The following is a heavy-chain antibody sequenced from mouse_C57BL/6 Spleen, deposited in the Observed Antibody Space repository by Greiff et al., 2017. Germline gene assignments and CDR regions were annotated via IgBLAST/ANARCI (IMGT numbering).Heavy chain of an antibody. CDR2: IYWDDDK. Sequence: ESGPGILQSSQTLSLTCSFSGFSLSTSGMGVSWIRQPSGKGLEWLAHIYWDDDKRYNPSLQSRLTISKDTSRNQVFLKITSVDTADTATYYGARKTTVVATGGYFDYWGQGTTLTVSS. J-gene: IGHJ2*01. D-gene: IGHD1-1*01. CDR1: GFSLSTSGMG. V-gene: IGHV8-12*01. CDR3: ARKTTVVATGGYFDY.